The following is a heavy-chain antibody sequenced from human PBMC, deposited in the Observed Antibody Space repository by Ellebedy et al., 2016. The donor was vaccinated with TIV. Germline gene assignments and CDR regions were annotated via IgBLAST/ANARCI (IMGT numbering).Heavy chain of an antibody. CDR3: ARLMEVATVVYYYGMDV. CDR1: GFTFSDYA. J-gene: IGHJ6*02. V-gene: IGHV3-30-3*01. CDR2: ISYHGVDK. Sequence: GGSLRFSXAASGFTFSDYALHWVRQAPGKGLQWVAVISYHGVDKYYADSVQGRFTISRDNSKNTLYLQMNSLTHEDTAIYYCARLMEVATVVYYYGMDVWGQGTTVTVSS. D-gene: IGHD5-12*01.